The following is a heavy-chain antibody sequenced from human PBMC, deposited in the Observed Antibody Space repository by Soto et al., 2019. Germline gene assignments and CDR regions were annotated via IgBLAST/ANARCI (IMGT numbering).Heavy chain of an antibody. V-gene: IGHV3-21*01. CDR1: GFTFSSYS. D-gene: IGHD2-2*02. Sequence: PGGSLRLSCAASGFTFSSYSMNWVRQAPGKGLEWVSSISSSSSCIYYADSVKGRFTISRDNAKNSLYLQMNSLRAEDTAVYYCAREGEYCSSTSCYTDYWGQGTLVTVSS. CDR2: ISSSSSCI. J-gene: IGHJ4*02. CDR3: AREGEYCSSTSCYTDY.